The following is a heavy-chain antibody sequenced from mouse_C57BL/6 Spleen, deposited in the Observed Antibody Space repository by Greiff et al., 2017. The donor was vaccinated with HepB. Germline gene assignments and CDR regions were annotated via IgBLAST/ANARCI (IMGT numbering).Heavy chain of an antibody. CDR3: ARGTTVAGPWFAY. J-gene: IGHJ3*01. CDR2: IDPSDSYT. CDR1: GYTFTSYW. V-gene: IGHV1-50*01. Sequence: QVQLQQPGAELVKPGASVKLSCKASGYTFTSYWMQWVKQRPGQGLEWIGEIDPSDSYTNYNQKFKGKATLTVDTSSSTAYMQLSSLTSADSAVYYCARGTTVAGPWFAYWGQGTLVTVSA. D-gene: IGHD1-1*01.